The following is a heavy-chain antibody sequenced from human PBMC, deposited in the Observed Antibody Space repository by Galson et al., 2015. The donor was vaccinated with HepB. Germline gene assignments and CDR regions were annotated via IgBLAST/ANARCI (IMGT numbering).Heavy chain of an antibody. CDR3: ARGPAMVIDAFDI. D-gene: IGHD5-18*01. J-gene: IGHJ3*02. V-gene: IGHV3-7*01. CDR2: IKQDGSEK. Sequence: SLRLSCAASGFTFSSYGMSWVRQAPGKGLEWVANIKQDGSEKYYVDSVKGRFTISRDNAKNSLYLQMNSLRDEDTAVYYCARGPAMVIDAFDIWGQGTMVTVSS. CDR1: GFTFSSYG.